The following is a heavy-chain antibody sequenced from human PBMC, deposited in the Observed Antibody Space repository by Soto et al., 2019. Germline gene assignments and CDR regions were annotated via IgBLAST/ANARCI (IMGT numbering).Heavy chain of an antibody. CDR3: ARSRVLSPATPVFDN. CDR1: SGSMYSYY. V-gene: IGHV4-4*07. D-gene: IGHD3-10*01. Sequence: SETLSRTCTVCSGSMYSYYWSWSRQPAGKGLEWIGRIYSRGSTNYNPSLKSRVTMSIDTYKNQFSLTLRSVTAAATAVYYCARSRVLSPATPVFDNRCTGTLVT. CDR2: IYSRGST. J-gene: IGHJ4*02.